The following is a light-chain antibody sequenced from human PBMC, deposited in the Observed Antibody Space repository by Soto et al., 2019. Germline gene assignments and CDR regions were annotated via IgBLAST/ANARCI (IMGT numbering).Light chain of an antibody. Sequence: SALSQPASVSGSPGQTITISCTGTSSDVGGYNAVSWYQHHPGKAPKLIIYEVTHRPSGVSDRFSASKSGNTASLTISGLQAEDEADYYCNSFRVSHLYVSGTGTKVTVL. CDR3: NSFRVSHLYV. CDR1: SSDVGGYNA. V-gene: IGLV2-14*01. CDR2: EVT. J-gene: IGLJ1*01.